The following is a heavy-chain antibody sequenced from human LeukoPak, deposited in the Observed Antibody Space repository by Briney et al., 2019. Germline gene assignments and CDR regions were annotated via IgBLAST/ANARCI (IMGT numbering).Heavy chain of an antibody. J-gene: IGHJ4*02. CDR2: ISYDGSSK. D-gene: IGHD4/OR15-4a*01. CDR1: AFTFSNYG. CDR3: ARVPGLDY. Sequence: GGSLRLSCAASAFTFSNYGMHWVRQAPGRGLEWVATISYDGSSKNYADSVKGRFTISRDNSKNTLYLQMNSLRAEDTAVYYCARVPGLDYWGQGTLVTVSS. V-gene: IGHV3-30*03.